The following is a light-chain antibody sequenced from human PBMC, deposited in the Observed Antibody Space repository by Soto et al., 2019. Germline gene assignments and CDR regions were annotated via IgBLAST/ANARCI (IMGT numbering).Light chain of an antibody. CDR2: EVT. Sequence: QSVLTQPPSASGSPGQSVTISCTGTSTDVGYYNFVSWYQQAPGKAPKLIIYEVTKRPSGVPDRFSGSKSGNTASLTVSGLQAEDEGEYYCQSAVVFGGGTKLTVL. CDR3: QSAVV. J-gene: IGLJ2*01. CDR1: STDVGYYNF. V-gene: IGLV2-8*01.